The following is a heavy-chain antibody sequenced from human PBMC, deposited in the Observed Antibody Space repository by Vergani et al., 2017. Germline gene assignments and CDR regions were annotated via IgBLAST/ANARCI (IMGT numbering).Heavy chain of an antibody. CDR1: GYSISSGYY. D-gene: IGHD3-10*01. Sequence: QVQLQESGPGLVKPSETLSLTCAVSGYSISSGYYWGWIRQPPGKGLEWIGSIYHSGSTYYNPSLKSRVTISVDTSKNQFSLKLSSVTAADTAVYYCARTTYGTGSYYGVGWGQGTLVTVSS. CDR3: ARTTYGTGSYYGVG. V-gene: IGHV4-38-2*01. J-gene: IGHJ4*02. CDR2: IYHSGST.